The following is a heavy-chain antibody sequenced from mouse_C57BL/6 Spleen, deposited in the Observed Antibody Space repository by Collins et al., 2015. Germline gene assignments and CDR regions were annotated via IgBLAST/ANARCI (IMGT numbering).Heavy chain of an antibody. CDR2: IYPGSGST. Sequence: VKQRPGQGLEWIGDIYPGSGSTNYNEKFKSKATLTVDTSSSTAYMQLSSLTSEDSAVYYCARSWYYYGSQYYFDYWGQGTTLTVSS. V-gene: IGHV1-55*01. J-gene: IGHJ2*01. D-gene: IGHD1-1*01. CDR3: ARSWYYYGSQYYFDY.